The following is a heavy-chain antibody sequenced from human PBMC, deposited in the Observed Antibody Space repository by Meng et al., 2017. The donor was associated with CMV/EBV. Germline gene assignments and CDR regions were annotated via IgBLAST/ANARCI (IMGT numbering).Heavy chain of an antibody. CDR3: AKDGAYSSGWSLEYYFDY. J-gene: IGHJ4*02. D-gene: IGHD6-19*01. Sequence: GGSLRLSCAASGFTFSSYGMHWVRQAPGKGLEWVAVIWYDGSNKYYADSVKGRFTISRDNSKNTLYLQMNSLRAEDTAVYYCAKDGAYSSGWSLEYYFDYWGQGTLVTVSS. CDR2: IWYDGSNK. V-gene: IGHV3-33*06. CDR1: GFTFSSYG.